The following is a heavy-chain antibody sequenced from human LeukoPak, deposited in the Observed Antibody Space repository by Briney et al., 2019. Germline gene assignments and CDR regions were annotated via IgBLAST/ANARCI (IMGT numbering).Heavy chain of an antibody. CDR1: GGSFSNYF. Sequence: SETLSLTCAVYGGSFSNYFWTWIRQPPGKGLEWIGEINHSGSTNYNPSLKSRVTISVDTSKNHFSLELTSLTAAGTAMYYCARGWSGWSAWGQGTLVIVSS. CDR3: ARGWSGWSA. D-gene: IGHD6-19*01. CDR2: INHSGST. J-gene: IGHJ5*02. V-gene: IGHV4-34*01.